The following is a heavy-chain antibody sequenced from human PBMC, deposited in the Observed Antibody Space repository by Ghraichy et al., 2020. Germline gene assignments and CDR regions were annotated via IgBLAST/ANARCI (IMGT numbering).Heavy chain of an antibody. Sequence: GESLRLSCAASGFTFSSSWMSWVRQAPGKGLEWVACIKQDGSQGYYVDSVEGRFTISRDNAKNSLFLQMNSLTAEDTAVYYCAKGGWYPDYWGQGTLVTVSS. CDR2: IKQDGSQG. J-gene: IGHJ4*02. CDR3: AKGGWYPDY. CDR1: GFTFSSSW. V-gene: IGHV3-7*01. D-gene: IGHD2-15*01.